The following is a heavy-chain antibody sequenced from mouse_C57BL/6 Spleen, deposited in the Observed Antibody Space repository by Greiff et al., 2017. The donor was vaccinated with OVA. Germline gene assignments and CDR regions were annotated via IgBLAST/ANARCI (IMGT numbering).Heavy chain of an antibody. CDR1: GFTFSDYY. Sequence: EVKLVESGGGLVQPGGSLKLSCAASGFTFSDYYMYWVRQTPEKRLEWVAYISNGGGSTYYPDTVKGRFTISRDNANNTLYLQMSRLKSEDTAMYYCARRVAGKGYFDYWGQGTTLTVSS. V-gene: IGHV5-12*01. J-gene: IGHJ2*01. D-gene: IGHD4-1*01. CDR2: ISNGGGST. CDR3: ARRVAGKGYFDY.